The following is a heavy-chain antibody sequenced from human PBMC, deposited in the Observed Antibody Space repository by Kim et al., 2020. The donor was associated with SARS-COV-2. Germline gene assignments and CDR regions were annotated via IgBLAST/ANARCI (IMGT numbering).Heavy chain of an antibody. CDR1: GFTFDDYA. Sequence: GGSLRLSCAASGFTFDDYAMHWVRQAPGKGLEWVSGIIWNSGSIGYADSVKGRFTISRDNAKNSLYLQMNSLRAEDTALYYCAKDSSSGAYYMDVWGKGTTVTVSS. D-gene: IGHD2-15*01. J-gene: IGHJ6*03. CDR3: AKDSSSGAYYMDV. V-gene: IGHV3-9*01. CDR2: IIWNSGSI.